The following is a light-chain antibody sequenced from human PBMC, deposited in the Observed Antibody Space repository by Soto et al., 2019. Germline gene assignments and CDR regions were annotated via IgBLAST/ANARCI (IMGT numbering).Light chain of an antibody. V-gene: IGLV2-23*01. J-gene: IGLJ3*02. CDR1: SSDVGSYNL. CDR2: EGS. CDR3: CSYAGSPWV. Sequence: QSALTQPASVSGSPGQSITISCTGTSSDVGSYNLVSWYQQHPGKAPKLMIYEGSKRPSGVSNRFSGSKSGNTASLTISGLQAEDEADYYCCSYAGSPWVFGGGNKLTVL.